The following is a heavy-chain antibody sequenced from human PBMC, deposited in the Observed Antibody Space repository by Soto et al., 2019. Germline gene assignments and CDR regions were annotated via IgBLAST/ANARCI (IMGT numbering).Heavy chain of an antibody. CDR1: GFTVSSNY. CDR2: IYSGGST. D-gene: IGHD4-17*01. Sequence: GGSLRLSCAASGFTVSSNYMSWVRQAPGKGLEWVSVIYSGGSTYYADSVKGRFTISRHNSKNTLYLQMNSLRAEDTAVYYCAKGLGGDYDSYYYYYMDVWGKGTTVTVSS. J-gene: IGHJ6*03. V-gene: IGHV3-53*04. CDR3: AKGLGGDYDSYYYYYMDV.